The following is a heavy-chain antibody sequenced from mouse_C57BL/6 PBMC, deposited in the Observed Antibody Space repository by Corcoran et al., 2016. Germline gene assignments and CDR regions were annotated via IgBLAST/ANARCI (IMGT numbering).Heavy chain of an antibody. CDR3: ATHYYGSSYWYFDV. CDR1: GYTFTTYG. J-gene: IGHJ1*03. D-gene: IGHD1-1*01. V-gene: IGHV9-3*01. Sequence: QIQLVQSGPELKKPGETVKISCKASGYTFTTYGMSWVKQAPGKGLKWMGWINTYSGVPTYADDFKGRFAFSLETSASTAYLQINNLKNDDTATYFFATHYYGSSYWYFDVWGTGTTVTVSS. CDR2: INTYSGVP.